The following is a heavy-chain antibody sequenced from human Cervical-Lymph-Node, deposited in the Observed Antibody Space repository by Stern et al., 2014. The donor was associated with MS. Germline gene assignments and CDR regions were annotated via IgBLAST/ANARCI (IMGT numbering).Heavy chain of an antibody. CDR1: GGIFSTSV. J-gene: IGHJ4*02. Sequence: VQLVKSGAEMRKPGSSVRVSCKASGGIFSTSVISWLRQAPGPGLEWMGGISPMFGRANYAQRFQGSVTITADESTSTVYMGLTSLRSEDTAVYYCARERDNSYAFDSWGQGTLVTVSS. V-gene: IGHV1-69*01. CDR3: ARERDNSYAFDS. CDR2: ISPMFGRA. D-gene: IGHD3-16*01.